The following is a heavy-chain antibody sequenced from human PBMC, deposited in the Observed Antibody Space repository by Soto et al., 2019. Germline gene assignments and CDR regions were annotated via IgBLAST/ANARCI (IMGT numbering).Heavy chain of an antibody. J-gene: IGHJ4*02. CDR2: TYISGDT. CDR1: GDSISSYY. Sequence: PSETLSLTCSVSGDSISSYYWSWIRQSAGKGLEWIGRTYISGDTNYNPSLKSRVTMSVDTSKNQLSLKLSSVTAADTAVYHCAREYTETVDGPTPFYFDYWGQGTPVTVSS. D-gene: IGHD6-19*01. V-gene: IGHV4-4*07. CDR3: AREYTETVDGPTPFYFDY.